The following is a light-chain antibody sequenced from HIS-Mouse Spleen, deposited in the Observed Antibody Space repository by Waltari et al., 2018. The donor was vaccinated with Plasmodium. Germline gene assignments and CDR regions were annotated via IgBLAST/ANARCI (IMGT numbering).Light chain of an antibody. Sequence: AIQLTQSPSSLSASVGARVPITCRISQGISSALAWYQQKPGKAPKLLIYDASSLESGVPSRFSGSGSGTDFTLTISSLQPEDFATYYCQQFNSYPSTFGPGTKVDIK. J-gene: IGKJ3*01. CDR3: QQFNSYPST. CDR1: QGISSA. CDR2: DAS. V-gene: IGKV1-13*02.